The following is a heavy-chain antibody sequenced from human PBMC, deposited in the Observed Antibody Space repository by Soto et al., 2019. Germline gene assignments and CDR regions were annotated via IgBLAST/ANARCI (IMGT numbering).Heavy chain of an antibody. J-gene: IGHJ4*02. V-gene: IGHV3-53*01. Sequence: GALRLSCAASGFTVSSNYMTWVRQAPGKGLEWVSVLYAGGDTYYADSVKGRFTISRDNSKNALLLQMNSLRVDDTAVYYCARDWSPYYDFWSGFYTYFDYWGQGALVTAP. CDR1: GFTVSSNY. CDR2: LYAGGDT. D-gene: IGHD3-3*01. CDR3: ARDWSPYYDFWSGFYTYFDY.